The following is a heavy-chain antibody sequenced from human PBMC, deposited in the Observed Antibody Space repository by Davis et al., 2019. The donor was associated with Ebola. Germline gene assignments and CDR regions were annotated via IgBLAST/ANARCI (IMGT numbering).Heavy chain of an antibody. CDR2: IWYDGSNK. J-gene: IGHJ6*02. CDR3: ARDLYRGGDSPAMDV. Sequence: GGSLKISCAASGFTFSSYGMHWVRQAPGKGLEWVAVIWYDGSNKYYADSVKGRFTISRDNSKNTLYLQMNSLRAEDTAVYYCARDLYRGGDSPAMDVWGQGTTVTVSS. V-gene: IGHV3-33*01. D-gene: IGHD1-26*01. CDR1: GFTFSSYG.